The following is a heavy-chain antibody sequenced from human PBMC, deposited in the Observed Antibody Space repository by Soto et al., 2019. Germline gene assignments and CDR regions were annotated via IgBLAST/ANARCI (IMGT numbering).Heavy chain of an antibody. CDR1: GFSLSTSGVG. V-gene: IGHV2-5*02. Sequence: SGPTLVNPTQTLTLTCTFSGFSLSTSGVGVGWIRQPPGKALEWLALIYWDDDKRYSPSLRSRLTITKDTSKNQVVLTMTNMDPVDTATYYCAHITQFYDFWSGYYTGMGIDYWGQGTLVTVSS. J-gene: IGHJ4*02. CDR3: AHITQFYDFWSGYYTGMGIDY. CDR2: IYWDDDK. D-gene: IGHD3-3*01.